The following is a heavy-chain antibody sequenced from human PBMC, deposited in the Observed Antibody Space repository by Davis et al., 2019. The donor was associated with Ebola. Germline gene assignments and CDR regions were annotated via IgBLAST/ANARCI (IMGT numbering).Heavy chain of an antibody. CDR1: GGTFTSYA. CDR2: INAGNGNT. J-gene: IGHJ4*02. D-gene: IGHD3-3*01. CDR3: ARPSDFWSGYSLYYFDY. V-gene: IGHV1-3*01. Sequence: AASVKVSCKASGGTFTSYAMHWVRQAPGQRLEWMGWINAGNGNTKYSQKFQGRVTITRDTSASTAYMELSSLRSEDTAVYYCARPSDFWSGYSLYYFDYWGQGTLVTVSS.